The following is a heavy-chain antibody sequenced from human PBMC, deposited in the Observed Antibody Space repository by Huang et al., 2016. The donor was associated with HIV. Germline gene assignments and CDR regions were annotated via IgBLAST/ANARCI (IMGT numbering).Heavy chain of an antibody. V-gene: IGHV1-46*01. D-gene: IGHD2-2*01. Sequence: QVQLVQSGAEVRKPGASVKVSCKASGYSFSDNFIHVVRQAPGRGLEWMGIINPSSGSRSHAQKCQGRVAMTVDTSTSTIYVELSSLTSEDTAVYYCARAMSVGVPKDAFDIWGQGTKVTVSS. CDR2: INPSSGSR. CDR3: ARAMSVGVPKDAFDI. J-gene: IGHJ3*02. CDR1: GYSFSDNF.